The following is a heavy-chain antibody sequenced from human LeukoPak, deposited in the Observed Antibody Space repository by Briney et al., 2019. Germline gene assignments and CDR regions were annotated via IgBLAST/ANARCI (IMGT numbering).Heavy chain of an antibody. CDR3: AKGQELDDGVFDS. V-gene: IGHV3-23*01. CDR2: IRSNGDTA. J-gene: IGHJ4*02. CDR1: GFTVSSIA. Sequence: PGGSLRLSCAASGFTVSSIAMTSVRQAPGKGLEWVSTIRSNGDTAYNADSVKGRFTISRDNSKKTLYLQMNSLRVEDTAIYYCAKGQELDDGVFDSWGQGTLVTVSS. D-gene: IGHD1-1*01.